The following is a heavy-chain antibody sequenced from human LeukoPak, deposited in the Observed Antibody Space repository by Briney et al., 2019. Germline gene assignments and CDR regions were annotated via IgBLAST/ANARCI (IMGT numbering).Heavy chain of an antibody. CDR1: GGTFSSYA. CDR2: IIPIFGTA. J-gene: IGHJ4*02. Sequence: ASVKVSCKAPGGTFSSYAISWVRQAPGQGLEWMGGIIPIFGTANYAQKFQGRVTITADESTSTAYMELSSLRSEDTAVYYCARVLYGSGSYLDYWGQGTLVTVSS. D-gene: IGHD3-10*01. CDR3: ARVLYGSGSYLDY. V-gene: IGHV1-69*13.